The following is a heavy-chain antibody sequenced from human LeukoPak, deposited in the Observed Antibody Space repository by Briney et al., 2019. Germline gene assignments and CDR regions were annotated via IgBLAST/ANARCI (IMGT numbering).Heavy chain of an antibody. V-gene: IGHV1-2*02. J-gene: IGHJ4*02. CDR1: GYTLTGYY. CDR3: ARGYYDRGSLYYFDY. CDR2: IDPNSGGT. Sequence: ASVTVSCKPSGYTLTGYYMHWVGQAPGQGLEWMGWIDPNSGGTNYAQKFQGRVTMTRDTSIGTAYMELSGLTSDDTAVYYCARGYYDRGSLYYFDYWGQGTLVTVSS. D-gene: IGHD3-22*01.